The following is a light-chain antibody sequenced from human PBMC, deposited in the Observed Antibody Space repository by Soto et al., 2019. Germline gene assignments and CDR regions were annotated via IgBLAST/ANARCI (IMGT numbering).Light chain of an antibody. Sequence: DIQMTQSPSTLSASVGDRVTITCRASQSISSWLAWYQQKPGKVPKLLIFHASNLESGVPSRFSGSGSGTEFTLTISSLQPEDFAVYYCQQYYNWSRTFGQGTKVDIK. CDR3: QQYYNWSRT. J-gene: IGKJ1*01. CDR2: HAS. CDR1: QSISSW. V-gene: IGKV1-5*01.